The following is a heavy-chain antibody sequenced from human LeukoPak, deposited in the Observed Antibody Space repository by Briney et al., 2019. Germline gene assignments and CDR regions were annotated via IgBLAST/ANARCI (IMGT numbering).Heavy chain of an antibody. Sequence: GGSLRLSCAASGFTFKLYWMHWVRQVPGRGPVWVSRINHDGSDTIYADSVRGRFTISRDDAKNTLYLQMNSLRAEDTAVYYCARMNYVSSGWGAPFDYWGQGTLVTVSS. V-gene: IGHV3-74*01. CDR2: INHDGSDT. D-gene: IGHD1-7*01. J-gene: IGHJ4*02. CDR3: ARMNYVSSGWGAPFDY. CDR1: GFTFKLYW.